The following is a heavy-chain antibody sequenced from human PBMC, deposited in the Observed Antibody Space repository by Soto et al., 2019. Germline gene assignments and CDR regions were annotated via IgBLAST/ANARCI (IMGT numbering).Heavy chain of an antibody. V-gene: IGHV4-61*01. D-gene: IGHD3-3*01. CDR1: GGSVSSGTYY. Sequence: QVQLQESGPGLVKPSETLSLTCTVSGGSVSSGTYYWSWIRQSPGKGLEWIGYIYYSGSTNYNPSLNSRVSISVDTSKNQFSLKLSSVTAADTAVYYCAGARFLEWDWGQGTLVTVSS. CDR2: IYYSGST. J-gene: IGHJ4*02. CDR3: AGARFLEWD.